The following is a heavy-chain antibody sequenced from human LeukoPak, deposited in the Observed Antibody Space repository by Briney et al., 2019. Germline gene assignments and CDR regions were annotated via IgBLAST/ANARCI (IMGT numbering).Heavy chain of an antibody. CDR2: IYYSGST. V-gene: IGHV4-39*01. CDR3: ARRSRLRWFFDY. J-gene: IGHJ4*02. D-gene: IGHD4-23*01. CDR1: GGSISSGNYY. Sequence: SSETLSLTCTVSGGSISSGNYYWNWIRQPPGKGLEWIGSIYYSGSTYYNPSLKSRVTISVDTSKNQFSLKLSSVTAADTAVYYCARRSRLRWFFDYWGQGTLVTVSS.